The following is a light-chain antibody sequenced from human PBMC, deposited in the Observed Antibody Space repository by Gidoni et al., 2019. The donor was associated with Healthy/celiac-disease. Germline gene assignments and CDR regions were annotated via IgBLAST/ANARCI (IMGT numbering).Light chain of an antibody. V-gene: IGLV3-21*02. CDR1: NIGSKS. Sequence: SYVLTQPPSVAVAPGQTARITCGGNNIGSKSVHWYQQKPGQAPVLVVYDDSVRPSGTPERFSGSNSGNTATLTISRVEAGDEADYYCQVWDSSSDPLCVFGTGTKVTVL. J-gene: IGLJ1*01. CDR3: QVWDSSSDPLCV. CDR2: DDS.